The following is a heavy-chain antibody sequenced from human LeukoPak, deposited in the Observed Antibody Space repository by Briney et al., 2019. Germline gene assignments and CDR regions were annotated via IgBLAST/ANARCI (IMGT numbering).Heavy chain of an antibody. CDR1: GFTFSSYS. D-gene: IGHD2-2*01. CDR3: ARDPVKGIVVVPAATEH. J-gene: IGHJ1*01. V-gene: IGHV3-21*01. Sequence: GGSLRLSCAASGFTFSSYSMNWVRQAPGKGLEWVSSISSSSSYIYYADSVKGRFTISRDNAKNSLYLQMNSLRAEDTAVYYCARDPVKGIVVVPAATEHWGQGTLVTVSS. CDR2: ISSSSSYI.